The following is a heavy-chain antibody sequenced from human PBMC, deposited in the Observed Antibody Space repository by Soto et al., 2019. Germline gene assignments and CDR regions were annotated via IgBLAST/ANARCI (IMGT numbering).Heavy chain of an antibody. J-gene: IGHJ4*02. CDR1: GFTFSSYG. CDR3: AKAMGILAFDY. D-gene: IGHD2-8*02. V-gene: IGHV3-30*18. Sequence: PGGSLRLSCAASGFTFSSYGMHWVRQAPGKGLEWVAVISYDGSNKYYADSVKGRFTISRDNSKNTLYLQMNSLRAEDTAVYYCAKAMGILAFDYWGQGTLVTVSS. CDR2: ISYDGSNK.